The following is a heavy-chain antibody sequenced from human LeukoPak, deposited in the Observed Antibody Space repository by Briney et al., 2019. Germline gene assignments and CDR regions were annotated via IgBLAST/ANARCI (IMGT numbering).Heavy chain of an antibody. J-gene: IGHJ6*03. CDR2: IYHSGST. Sequence: SSETLSLTCTVSGYSISSGYYWGWIRQPPGKGLEWIGSIYHSGSTYYNPSLKSRVTISVDTSKNQFSLKLSSVTAADTAVYYCARAGYEFWSGHTEYMDVWGKGTTVTVSS. CDR1: GYSISSGYY. V-gene: IGHV4-38-2*02. CDR3: ARAGYEFWSGHTEYMDV. D-gene: IGHD3-3*01.